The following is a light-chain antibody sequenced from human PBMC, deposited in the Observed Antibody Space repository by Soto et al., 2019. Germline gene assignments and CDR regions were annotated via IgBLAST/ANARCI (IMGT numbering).Light chain of an antibody. J-gene: IGKJ3*01. Sequence: EIVMTQSPATLSVSPGERATLSCRASQIVSSNLAWYQQKPGQAPRLLIYGASTRATGIPARFSGSGSGTEFTLTISSLQSEDFAVYYCQQAGTFGPGTKVDIK. CDR3: QQAGT. CDR2: GAS. V-gene: IGKV3-15*01. CDR1: QIVSSN.